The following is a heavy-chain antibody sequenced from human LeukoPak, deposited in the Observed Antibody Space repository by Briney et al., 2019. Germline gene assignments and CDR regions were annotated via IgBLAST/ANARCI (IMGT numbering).Heavy chain of an antibody. CDR3: ARDARHRYCSSSSCYRGWLDP. Sequence: SVKVSCKASGGTFSSYAISWVRQAPGQGLEWMGGIIPIFGTANYAQKFQGRVTITADESTSTAYMELSSLRSEDTAVYYCARDARHRYCSSSSCYRGWLDPWGQGTPVTVSS. V-gene: IGHV1-69*13. D-gene: IGHD2-2*01. J-gene: IGHJ5*02. CDR1: GGTFSSYA. CDR2: IIPIFGTA.